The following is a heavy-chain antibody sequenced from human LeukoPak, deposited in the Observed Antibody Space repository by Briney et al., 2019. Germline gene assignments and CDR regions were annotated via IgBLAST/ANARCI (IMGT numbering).Heavy chain of an antibody. CDR1: GFTFSSYA. CDR2: ISYDGSNK. D-gene: IGHD6-19*01. Sequence: GSLRLSCAASGFTFSSYAMHWVRQAPGKGLEWVAVISYDGSNKYYADSVKGRFAISRDNSKNTLYLQMNSLRAEDTAVYYCARDRGWLVEVLDYWGQGTLVTVSS. V-gene: IGHV3-30*09. CDR3: ARDRGWLVEVLDY. J-gene: IGHJ4*02.